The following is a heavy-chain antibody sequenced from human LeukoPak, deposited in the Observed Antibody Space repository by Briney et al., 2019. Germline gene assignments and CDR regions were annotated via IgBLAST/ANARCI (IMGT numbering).Heavy chain of an antibody. D-gene: IGHD3-10*01. CDR1: GGSISSYY. V-gene: IGHV4-39*07. J-gene: IGHJ6*03. CDR2: MYYSGST. Sequence: PSETLSLTCTVSGGSISSYYWGWLRQPPGKGLEWIGSMYYSGSTYYNPSLKRRVTISINPSKNQFSLTLTSVTAADTAVYYCSRDYGSGNYDSNTYMDVWGKGTTVTVSS. CDR3: SRDYGSGNYDSNTYMDV.